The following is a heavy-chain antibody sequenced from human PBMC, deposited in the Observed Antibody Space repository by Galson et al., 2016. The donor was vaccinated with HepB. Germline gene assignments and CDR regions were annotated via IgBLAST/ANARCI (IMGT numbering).Heavy chain of an antibody. J-gene: IGHJ6*02. CDR1: GYSFWRYW. CDR2: MNPAGSAR. D-gene: IGHD1-26*01. Sequence: SLRLSCATSGYSFWRYWMSWVRQAPGKGLEWVANMNPAGSARNYVDSVKGRFTISRDNAKNSLYLQMNSLSVHATAVYFCAREPGADVWGQGTTVIVSS. CDR3: AREPGADV. V-gene: IGHV3-7*03.